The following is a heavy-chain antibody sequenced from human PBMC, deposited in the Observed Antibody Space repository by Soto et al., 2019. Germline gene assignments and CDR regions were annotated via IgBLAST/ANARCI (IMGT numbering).Heavy chain of an antibody. D-gene: IGHD3-22*01. CDR2: ISVYNGKT. J-gene: IGHJ4*02. CDR3: ARGRRPLIGGRYDTSGYLDY. V-gene: IGHV1-18*01. CDR1: GYSFIGYG. Sequence: QVQLVQSGAEVKETGASVKVSCKASGYSFIGYGLSWVRQAPGQGLEWMGWISVYNGKTNYAQTFQDRVTMTPATSTSTVYMELKSLRSDDTAVYYCARGRRPLIGGRYDTSGYLDYWGQGTLVTVSS.